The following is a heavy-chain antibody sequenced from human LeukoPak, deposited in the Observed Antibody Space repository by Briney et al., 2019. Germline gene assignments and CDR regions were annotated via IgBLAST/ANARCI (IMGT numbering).Heavy chain of an antibody. CDR2: IYTSGST. V-gene: IGHV4-61*02. CDR1: GGSISSGSYY. J-gene: IGHJ3*02. D-gene: IGHD3-9*01. Sequence: SETLSLTCTVSGGSISSGSYYWSWIRQPAGKGLEWIGRIYTSGSTNYNPSLKSRVTISVDTSKNQFSLKLSSVTAADTAVYYCARAISRYFDWSRNPDAFDTWGQGTMVTVSS. CDR3: ARAISRYFDWSRNPDAFDT.